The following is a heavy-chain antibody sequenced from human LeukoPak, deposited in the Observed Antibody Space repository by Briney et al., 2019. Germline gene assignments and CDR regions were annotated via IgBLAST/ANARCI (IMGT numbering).Heavy chain of an antibody. D-gene: IGHD2-15*01. V-gene: IGHV1-69*04. CDR2: IIPILGIA. J-gene: IGHJ4*02. Sequence: SVKVSCKASGGTFSSYAISWVRQAPGQGLEWMGRIIPILGIANYAQKFQGRVTITADKSTSTAYMELSSLRSEDTAVYYRARTYCSGGSCYSGTDYWGQGTLVTVSS. CDR1: GGTFSSYA. CDR3: ARTYCSGGSCYSGTDY.